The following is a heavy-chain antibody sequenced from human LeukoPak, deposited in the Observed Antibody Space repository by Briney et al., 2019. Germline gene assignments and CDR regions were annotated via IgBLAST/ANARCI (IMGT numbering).Heavy chain of an antibody. CDR3: ARDEGGSYQYYFDY. V-gene: IGHV3-33*01. Sequence: PGRSLRLSCAASGFTFSSYGMHWVRQAPGKGLEWVAVIWYDGSNKYYADSVKGRFTISRDNFKNTLYLQMNSLRAEDTAVYYCARDEGGSYQYYFDYWGQGTLVTVSS. J-gene: IGHJ4*02. CDR1: GFTFSSYG. CDR2: IWYDGSNK. D-gene: IGHD1-26*01.